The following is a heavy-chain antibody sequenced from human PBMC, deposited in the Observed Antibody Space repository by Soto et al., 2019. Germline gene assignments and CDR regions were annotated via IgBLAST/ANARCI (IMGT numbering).Heavy chain of an antibody. J-gene: IGHJ6*02. D-gene: IGHD2-2*02. V-gene: IGHV3-9*01. CDR1: GFTFDDYA. CDR2: ISWNSGSI. Sequence: PGGSLRLSCAASGFTFDDYAMHWVRQAPGKGLGWVSGISWNSGSIGYADSVKGRFTISRDNAKNSLYLQMNSLRAEDTALYYCARELVVPAAIQNYYYGMDVWGQGTTVTVSS. CDR3: ARELVVPAAIQNYYYGMDV.